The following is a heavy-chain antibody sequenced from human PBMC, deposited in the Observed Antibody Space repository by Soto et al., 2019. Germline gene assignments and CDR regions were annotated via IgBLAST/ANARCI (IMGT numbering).Heavy chain of an antibody. CDR3: QGEDGIRGLCTVSAVLLNRPSDL. CDR2: IYYSGST. J-gene: IGHJ2*01. D-gene: IGHD2-15*01. Sequence: PPGKGLEWIGSIYYSGSTYYNPSLKSRVTISVDTSKNQFSLKLSSVTAADTVVFFCQGEDGIRGLCTVSAVLLNRPSDL. V-gene: IGHV4-39*01.